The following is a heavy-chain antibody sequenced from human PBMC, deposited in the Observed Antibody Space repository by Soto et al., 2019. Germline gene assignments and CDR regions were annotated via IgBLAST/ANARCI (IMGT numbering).Heavy chain of an antibody. D-gene: IGHD2-21*01. Sequence: PGGSLRLCCAASGFTFDTYWMNWVRQAPGRGLEWLSGIKSDGTISNYADSVKGRFTISRDNARNTLSLRMNSLRAEDTALYYCPRLSGDHVAFFSYGMDAWGQGTTVTVSS. J-gene: IGHJ6*02. CDR1: GFTFDTYW. CDR2: IKSDGTIS. CDR3: PRLSGDHVAFFSYGMDA. V-gene: IGHV3-74*01.